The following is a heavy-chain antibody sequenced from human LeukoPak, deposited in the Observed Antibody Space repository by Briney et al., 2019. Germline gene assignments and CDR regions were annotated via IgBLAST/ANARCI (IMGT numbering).Heavy chain of an antibody. J-gene: IGHJ4*02. CDR2: INHSGST. V-gene: IGHV4-34*01. CDR1: GGSFSGYY. D-gene: IGHD3-9*01. Sequence: PSETLSLTCAVYGGSFSGYYWSWIRQPPGKGLEWIGEINHSGSTNYNPSLKSRVTISVDTSKNQFSLKLSSVTAADTAVYYCARFPGYFGDYGGQETLVTVS. CDR3: ARFPGYFGDY.